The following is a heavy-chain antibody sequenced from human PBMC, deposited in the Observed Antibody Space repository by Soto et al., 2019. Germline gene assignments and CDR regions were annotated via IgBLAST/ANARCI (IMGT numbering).Heavy chain of an antibody. CDR3: AREGDPLMAYCGGDCYSDGAFDI. Sequence: ASVKVSCKASGYTFTSYDINWVRQATGQGFEWMGWMNPNSGNTGYAQKFQGRVTMTRDTSITTAYMELSSLRSEDTAVYYCAREGDPLMAYCGGDCYSDGAFDIWGQGTMVTVSS. J-gene: IGHJ3*02. CDR1: GYTFTSYD. D-gene: IGHD2-21*02. CDR2: MNPNSGNT. V-gene: IGHV1-8*01.